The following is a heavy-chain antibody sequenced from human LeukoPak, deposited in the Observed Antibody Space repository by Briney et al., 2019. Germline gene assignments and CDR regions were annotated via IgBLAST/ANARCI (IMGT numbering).Heavy chain of an antibody. Sequence: ASVKVSCKASGYTFTSYDINWVRQATGQGLEWMGWMSPNSGNTGYAQKFQGRVTMTRNTSISTAYMELSSLRSEDTAVYYCARVIGSYGDYWFDPWGQGTLVTVSS. V-gene: IGHV1-8*01. J-gene: IGHJ5*02. CDR3: ARVIGSYGDYWFDP. D-gene: IGHD4-17*01. CDR1: GYTFTSYD. CDR2: MSPNSGNT.